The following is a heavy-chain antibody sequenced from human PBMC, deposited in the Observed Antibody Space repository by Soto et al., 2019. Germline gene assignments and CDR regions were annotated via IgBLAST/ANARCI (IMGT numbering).Heavy chain of an antibody. V-gene: IGHV3-30-3*01. CDR2: ISYDGSNK. D-gene: IGHD6-19*01. CDR3: AREKVGSSGWHYYYYRMDV. Sequence: PGGSLRLSCAASGFTFSSYAMHWVRQAPGKGLEWVAVISYDGSNKYYADSVKGRFTISRDNSKNTLYLQMNSLRAEDTAVYYCAREKVGSSGWHYYYYRMDVWGQGTTVTVSS. CDR1: GFTFSSYA. J-gene: IGHJ6*02.